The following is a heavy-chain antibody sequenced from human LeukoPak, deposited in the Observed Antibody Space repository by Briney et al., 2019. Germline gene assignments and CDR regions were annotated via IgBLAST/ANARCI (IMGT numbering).Heavy chain of an antibody. CDR3: ARSSVSGTYSGGY. V-gene: IGHV4-59*08. CDR1: GGSISSYY. CDR2: IYYGGST. D-gene: IGHD3-10*01. Sequence: SETLSLTCTVSGGSISSYYWSWIRQPPGKGLEWIGYIYYGGSTYSSPSLKSRVTISADTSKNEFSLKLTSVTAADTAVYYCARSSVSGTYSGGYWGQGILVTVSS. J-gene: IGHJ4*02.